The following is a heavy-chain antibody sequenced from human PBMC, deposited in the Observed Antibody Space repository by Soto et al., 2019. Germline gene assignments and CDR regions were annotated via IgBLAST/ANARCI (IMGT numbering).Heavy chain of an antibody. CDR3: ASQLEPANWFDP. CDR1: GGSISSYY. D-gene: IGHD1-1*01. CDR2: IYYSGST. J-gene: IGHJ5*02. Sequence: SDTLSLTCTVSGGSISSYYWSWIRQPPGKGLEWIGYIYYSGSTNYNPSLKSRVTISVDTSKNQFSLKLSSVTAADTAVYYCASQLEPANWFDPWGQGTLVTVSS. V-gene: IGHV4-59*01.